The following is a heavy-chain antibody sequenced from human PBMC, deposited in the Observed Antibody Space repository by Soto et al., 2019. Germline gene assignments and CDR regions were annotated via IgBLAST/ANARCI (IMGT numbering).Heavy chain of an antibody. CDR1: GFMFSSYR. J-gene: IGHJ4*02. V-gene: IGHV3-21*06. D-gene: IGHD3-10*01. Sequence: EVQLVESGGGLVKRGGSLTLSCAASGFMFSSYRMNWVRQAPGKGREWVSSINSGGTYRYYADSVQGRFTISRNNARNSFYLQMNSLGVEDTAVYYCARDLTTYGSPHFDYWGQGTLVTVFS. CDR2: INSGGTYR. CDR3: ARDLTTYGSPHFDY.